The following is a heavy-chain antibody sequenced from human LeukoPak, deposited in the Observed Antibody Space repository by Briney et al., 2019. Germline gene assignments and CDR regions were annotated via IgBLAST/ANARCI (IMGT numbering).Heavy chain of an antibody. CDR3: ARGDGRGTVDY. D-gene: IGHD1-7*01. Sequence: GGSLRLSCAASGFTFSIYWMSWVRQPPGKGLEWVANIKPDGSQQYHVDSVRGRYTMSRDNAGNSLCLQMNSLRVEDTAVYYCARGDGRGTVDYWGQGTLVTVSS. V-gene: IGHV3-7*01. CDR2: IKPDGSQQ. CDR1: GFTFSIYW. J-gene: IGHJ4*02.